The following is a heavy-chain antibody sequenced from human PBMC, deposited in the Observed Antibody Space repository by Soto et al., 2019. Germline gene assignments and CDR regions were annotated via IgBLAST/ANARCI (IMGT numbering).Heavy chain of an antibody. Sequence: GASVKVSCKASGGRFGNYTISWVQRATGQGLEWMGRIIPILGIANYAQKFQGRVTITADKSTSTAYMELSSLRSEDTAVYYCAISWDYDSSGKFDYWGQGTLVTVSS. CDR3: AISWDYDSSGKFDY. V-gene: IGHV1-69*02. J-gene: IGHJ4*02. CDR1: GGRFGNYT. D-gene: IGHD3-22*01. CDR2: IIPILGIA.